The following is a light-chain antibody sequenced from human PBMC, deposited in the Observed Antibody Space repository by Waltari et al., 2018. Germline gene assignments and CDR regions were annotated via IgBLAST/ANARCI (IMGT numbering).Light chain of an antibody. V-gene: IGLV7-43*01. J-gene: IGLJ3*02. Sequence: QTVVTQEPSLTVSPGGTVTLTCASSTGAVTSRSYPNWFQQKPGQPPRALVYNTRNKYSWTPARFSGSLLGGKAAMTLSDVQPEDEAAYYCLLYSSGGQLGVFGGGTKLTVL. CDR3: LLYSSGGQLGV. CDR2: NTR. CDR1: TGAVTSRSY.